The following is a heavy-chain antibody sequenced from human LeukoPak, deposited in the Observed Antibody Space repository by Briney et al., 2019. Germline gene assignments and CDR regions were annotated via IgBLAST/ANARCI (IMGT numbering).Heavy chain of an antibody. CDR1: GFTFTDSA. Sequence: GGSLRLFCAASGFTFTDSAVSWVRHSPGEGLKWVSSISDTGGRTYYADSVKGRFTITRDNSRNTVSLQMNSLTAGDTARYYCAKGGQDFDFWRFDLWGQGILVIVSS. D-gene: IGHD3-3*01. CDR3: AKGGQDFDFWRFDL. CDR2: ISDTGGRT. J-gene: IGHJ5*02. V-gene: IGHV3-23*01.